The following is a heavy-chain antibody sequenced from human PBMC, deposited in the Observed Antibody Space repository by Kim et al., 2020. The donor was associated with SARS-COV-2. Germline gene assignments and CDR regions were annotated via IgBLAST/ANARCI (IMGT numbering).Heavy chain of an antibody. V-gene: IGHV4-34*01. D-gene: IGHD5-12*01. CDR1: GGSFSGYY. CDR2: INHSGST. J-gene: IGHJ4*02. CDR3: ARAPPFSGYDDKLGPFDY. Sequence: SETLSLTCAVYGGSFSGYYWSWIRQPPGKGLEWIGEINHSGSTNYNPSLKSRVTISVDTSKNQFSLKLSSVTAADTAVYYCARAPPFSGYDDKLGPFDYWGQGTLVTVSS.